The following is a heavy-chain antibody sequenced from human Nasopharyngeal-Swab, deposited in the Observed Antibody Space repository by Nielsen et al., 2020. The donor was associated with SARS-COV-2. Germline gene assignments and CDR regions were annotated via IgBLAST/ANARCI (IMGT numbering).Heavy chain of an antibody. J-gene: IGHJ4*02. CDR3: AGGGLRYFHHFHS. CDR2: VYNSGTT. D-gene: IGHD3-9*01. V-gene: IGHV4-59*12. Sequence: WIRQPPGKGLEWIGYVYNSGTTTYNPSLKSRVTISVDASKNQFSLKLNSVTAADTAIYYCAGGGLRYFHHFHSWGQGVLVTVSS.